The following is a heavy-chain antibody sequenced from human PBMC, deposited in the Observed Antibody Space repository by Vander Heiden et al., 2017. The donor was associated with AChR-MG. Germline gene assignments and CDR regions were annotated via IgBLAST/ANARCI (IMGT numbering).Heavy chain of an antibody. D-gene: IGHD2-2*01. CDR1: GYTFSSFG. Sequence: QVQLVQSGAEVTKPGASVKVSCKASGYTFSSFGISWVRQAPGQGLEWMGWISDYKGNTHYAQKFQGRATMTADTSTSTAYMVLRSLRSDDTAVYYCARAKDIVVAPAANWFDPWGQGTLVTVSS. V-gene: IGHV1-18*01. CDR2: ISDYKGNT. CDR3: ARAKDIVVAPAANWFDP. J-gene: IGHJ5*02.